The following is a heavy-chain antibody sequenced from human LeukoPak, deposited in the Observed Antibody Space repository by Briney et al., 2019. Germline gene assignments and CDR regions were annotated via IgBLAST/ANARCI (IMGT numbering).Heavy chain of an antibody. CDR2: ISGSGGST. Sequence: GGSLRLSCAASGFTFSNYAMNWVRQAPGKGLEWVSGISGSGGSTSYADSVKGRFTISRDNSKNTLYLQMNSLKTDDTAVYYCANYGDYQYFDYWGQGTPVTVSS. D-gene: IGHD4-17*01. CDR3: ANYGDYQYFDY. J-gene: IGHJ4*02. V-gene: IGHV3-23*01. CDR1: GFTFSNYA.